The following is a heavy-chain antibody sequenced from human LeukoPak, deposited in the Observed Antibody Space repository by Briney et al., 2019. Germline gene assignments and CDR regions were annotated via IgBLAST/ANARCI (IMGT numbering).Heavy chain of an antibody. CDR2: ISSSSSTI. J-gene: IGHJ4*02. Sequence: GGSLRLSCAASGFTSSSYSMNWVRQAPGKGLEWVSYISSSSSTIYYADSVKGRFTISRDSSKNTLYLQMNSLRPEDTAVYYCARARPSMWIDYWGQGTLVTVSS. V-gene: IGHV3-48*01. D-gene: IGHD5-12*01. CDR1: GFTSSSYS. CDR3: ARARPSMWIDY.